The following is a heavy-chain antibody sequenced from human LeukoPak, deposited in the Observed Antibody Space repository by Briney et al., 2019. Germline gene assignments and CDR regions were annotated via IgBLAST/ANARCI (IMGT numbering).Heavy chain of an antibody. CDR1: GASISSYY. Sequence: SETLSLTCTVSGASISSYYWSWIRQPPGKGLEWIGYIHYSGRTKYNPSLKSRVTILVDTSKKQFSLKLSSVTAADTAVFYCASTIHSSSWYRSGVDWFDPWGQGTLVTVSS. CDR3: ASTIHSSSWYRSGVDWFDP. V-gene: IGHV4-59*01. CDR2: IHYSGRT. J-gene: IGHJ5*02. D-gene: IGHD6-13*01.